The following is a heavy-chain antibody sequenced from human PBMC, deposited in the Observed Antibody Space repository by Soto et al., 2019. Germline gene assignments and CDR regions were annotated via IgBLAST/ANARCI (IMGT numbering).Heavy chain of an antibody. CDR1: GFTFSSYS. Sequence: GGSLRLSCAASGFTFSSYSMNWVRQAPGKGLEWVSSISSSSSYIYYADSVKGRFTISRDNAKNSLYLQMNSLRAEDTAVYYCAREYDFWSGYRVGYYYYYGMDVWGQGTTVTVSS. V-gene: IGHV3-21*01. CDR3: AREYDFWSGYRVGYYYYYGMDV. J-gene: IGHJ6*02. CDR2: ISSSSSYI. D-gene: IGHD3-3*01.